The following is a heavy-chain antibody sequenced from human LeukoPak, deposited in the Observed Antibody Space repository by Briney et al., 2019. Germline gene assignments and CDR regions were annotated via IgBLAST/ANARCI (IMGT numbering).Heavy chain of an antibody. CDR3: AREPSYSSGWYYFDS. D-gene: IGHD6-19*01. V-gene: IGHV3-66*02. CDR2: IYGGGST. Sequence: GGSLRLSCAASGFTVSSNYMSWVRQAPGKGLEWVSVIYGGGSTYYADSVKGRFTISRDNSKNTLYLQMNSLRAEDTAVYYCAREPSYSSGWYYFDSWGKETRVTPSS. CDR1: GFTVSSNY. J-gene: IGHJ4*02.